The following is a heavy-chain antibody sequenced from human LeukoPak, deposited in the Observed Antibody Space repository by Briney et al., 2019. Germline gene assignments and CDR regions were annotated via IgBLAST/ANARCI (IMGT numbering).Heavy chain of an antibody. CDR1: GGSFSGYY. Sequence: PSETLSLTCAVYGGSFSGYYWSWIRQPPGKGLEWIGEINHSGSTNYNPSLKSRVTISVDTSKNQFSLKLSSVTAADTAVYYCARRRSSTSTRVDYWGQGTLVTVSS. D-gene: IGHD2-2*01. V-gene: IGHV4-34*01. CDR2: INHSGST. CDR3: ARRRSSTSTRVDY. J-gene: IGHJ4*02.